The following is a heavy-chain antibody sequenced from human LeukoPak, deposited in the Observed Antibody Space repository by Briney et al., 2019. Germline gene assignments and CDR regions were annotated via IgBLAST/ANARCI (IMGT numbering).Heavy chain of an antibody. Sequence: GGSLRLSCEASGFTFSNYWMHWVRQAPGKGLVWVSRINSDGSSTSYANSVRGRFTISRDNAKNTRHLQMNSLRAEDTAVYYCAPNWFDPWGQGTLVTVSS. CDR2: INSDGSST. CDR1: GFTFSNYW. CDR3: APNWFDP. J-gene: IGHJ5*02. V-gene: IGHV3-74*01.